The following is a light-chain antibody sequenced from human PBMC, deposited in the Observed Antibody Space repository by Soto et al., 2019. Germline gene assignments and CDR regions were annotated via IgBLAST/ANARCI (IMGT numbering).Light chain of an antibody. V-gene: IGKV3-15*01. Sequence: EIVMTQSPATLSVSPGETATLSCRASQSVSSGLAWYQQKPGQAPRLLIYGASSRATGIPARFSGSGSGTEFTLTIRSLQSEDFAVYYCQQYNNWRTVGQGTKVDIK. CDR1: QSVSSG. CDR3: QQYNNWRT. CDR2: GAS. J-gene: IGKJ1*01.